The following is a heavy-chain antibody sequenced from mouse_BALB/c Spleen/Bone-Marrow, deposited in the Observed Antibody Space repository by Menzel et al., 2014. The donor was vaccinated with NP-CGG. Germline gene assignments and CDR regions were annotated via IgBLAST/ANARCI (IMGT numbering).Heavy chain of an antibody. CDR3: ARAPSMIPGYCDV. Sequence: EVNVVESGGGLVKPGGSLKLSCAASGFTFSDYYMYWVRQTPEKRLEWVATISDGGSYTYYPDSVKGRFTISRDNAKNNLYLQMSSLKSEDTAMYYCARAPSMIPGYCDVWGAGTTVTVSS. D-gene: IGHD2-3*01. CDR2: ISDGGSYT. V-gene: IGHV5-4*02. CDR1: GFTFSDYY. J-gene: IGHJ1*01.